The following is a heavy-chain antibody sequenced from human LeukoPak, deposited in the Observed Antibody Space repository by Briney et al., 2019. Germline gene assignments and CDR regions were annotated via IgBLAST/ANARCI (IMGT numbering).Heavy chain of an antibody. D-gene: IGHD3-3*01. V-gene: IGHV4-59*12. CDR2: IYYSGST. CDR1: GGSISSYY. Sequence: PSETLSLTCTVSGGSISSYYWSWIRQPPGKGLEWIGYIYYSGSTNYNPSLKSRVTISVDTSKNQFSLKLSSVTAADTAVYYCARDQYDFWNYYMDVWGKGTTVTVSS. CDR3: ARDQYDFWNYYMDV. J-gene: IGHJ6*03.